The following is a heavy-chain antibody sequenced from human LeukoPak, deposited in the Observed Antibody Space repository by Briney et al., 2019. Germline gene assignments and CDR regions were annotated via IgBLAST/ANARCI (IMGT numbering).Heavy chain of an antibody. D-gene: IGHD2-15*01. CDR2: INHSGST. V-gene: IGHV4-4*02. J-gene: IGHJ6*03. CDR1: GGSISSSNW. Sequence: PSGTLSLTCAVSGGSISSSNWWSWVRQPPGKGLEWIGEINHSGSTNYNPSLKSRVTISVDKSKNQFSLNLNSVTAADTAVYYCARANLLRGFTSGLYYYIDVWGKGTTVAVSS. CDR3: ARANLLRGFTSGLYYYIDV.